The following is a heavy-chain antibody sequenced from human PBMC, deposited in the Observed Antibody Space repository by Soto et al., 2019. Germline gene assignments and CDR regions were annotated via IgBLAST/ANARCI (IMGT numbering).Heavy chain of an antibody. CDR1: GYNFTGHY. Sequence: QVQRVQSGAEVKRPGASMKVSWKASGYNFTGHYRHWVRQAPGQGLEWMGWINPNSGVTNYAQKLQGWVTLTRDTSISTAYMELSRLRSDDTALYYCARAVVTTTPNFDYWGQGTLVTVSS. J-gene: IGHJ4*02. V-gene: IGHV1-2*04. D-gene: IGHD5-12*01. CDR3: ARAVVTTTPNFDY. CDR2: INPNSGVT.